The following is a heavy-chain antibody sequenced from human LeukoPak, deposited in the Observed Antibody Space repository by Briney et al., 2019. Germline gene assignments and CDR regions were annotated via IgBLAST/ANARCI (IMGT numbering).Heavy chain of an antibody. CDR2: IYPDDSDT. Sequence: GESLKISCKGSGYNFNAYWIAWVRQMPGTGLEWMGIIYPDDSDTRYSPSFQGQVTISAGKSISTAYLQWSSLKASDTAMYYCARKLGGYSYGYSYYFDYWGQGTLVTVSS. J-gene: IGHJ4*01. CDR1: GYNFNAYW. D-gene: IGHD5-18*01. CDR3: ARKLGGYSYGYSYYFDY. V-gene: IGHV5-51*01.